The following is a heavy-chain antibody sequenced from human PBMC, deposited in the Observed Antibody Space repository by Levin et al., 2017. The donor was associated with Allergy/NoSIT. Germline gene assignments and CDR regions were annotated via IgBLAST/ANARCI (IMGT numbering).Heavy chain of an antibody. J-gene: IGHJ5*01. Sequence: SETLSLTCTVSGAAISRGGDYWTWIRQHPGKGLEWIGYSYYTGTTDYNPSLKNRLVISVDTSKNHFSLRLNSVTAADTAIYYCAKATAVAGNFDSWGQGTLVIVSS. V-gene: IGHV4-31*03. CDR2: SYYTGTT. D-gene: IGHD6-13*01. CDR1: GAAISRGGDY. CDR3: AKATAVAGNFDS.